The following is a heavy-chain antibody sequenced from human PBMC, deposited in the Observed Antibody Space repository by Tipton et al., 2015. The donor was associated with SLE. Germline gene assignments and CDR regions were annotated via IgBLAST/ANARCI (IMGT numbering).Heavy chain of an antibody. CDR2: ISSSSSYT. D-gene: IGHD6-13*01. J-gene: IGHJ3*02. V-gene: IGHV3-11*05. CDR3: ARVGIAAADAFDI. Sequence: SLRLSCAASGFTFSDYYMSWIRQAPGTGLEWVSYISSSSSYTNYADSVKGRFTISRDNAKNSLYLQMNSLRAEDTAVYYCARVGIAAADAFDIWGQGTMVTVSS. CDR1: GFTFSDYY.